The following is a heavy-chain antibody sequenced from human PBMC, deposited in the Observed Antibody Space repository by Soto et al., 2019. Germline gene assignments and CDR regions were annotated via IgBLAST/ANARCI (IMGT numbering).Heavy chain of an antibody. V-gene: IGHV1-24*01. CDR3: APQAGYCTNGICYRGGDWLDP. CDR2: FDPEDGET. Sequence: ALVKFAWKGFGYTCTSLSIHCVRQAPGGGLEWMGGFDPEDGETIYAQKFQGRVTMTEDTSTDTAYMELSDLRSEDTAVYYCAPQAGYCTNGICYRGGDWLDPWGQGTLVTVSS. J-gene: IGHJ5*02. CDR1: GYTCTSLS. D-gene: IGHD2-8*01.